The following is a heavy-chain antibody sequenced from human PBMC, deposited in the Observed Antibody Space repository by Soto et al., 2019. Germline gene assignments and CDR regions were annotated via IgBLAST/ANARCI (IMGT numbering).Heavy chain of an antibody. D-gene: IGHD3-3*01. V-gene: IGHV3-21*01. J-gene: IGHJ6*03. CDR1: GFTFSSYS. Sequence: PGGSLRLSCAASGFTFSSYSMNWVRQAPGKGLEWVSSISSSSSYIYYADSVKGRFTISRDNAKNSLYLQMNSLRAEDTAVYYCARGLYYDFWSGLNAYYYYMDVWGKGTTVTVSS. CDR3: ARGLYYDFWSGLNAYYYYMDV. CDR2: ISSSSSYI.